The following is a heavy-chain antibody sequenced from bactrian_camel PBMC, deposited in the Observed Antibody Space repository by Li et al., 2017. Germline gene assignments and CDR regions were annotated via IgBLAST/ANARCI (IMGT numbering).Heavy chain of an antibody. J-gene: IGHJ4*01. CDR1: GFTFRSYA. D-gene: IGHD3*01. V-gene: IGHV3S9*01. CDR2: INPHGVA. CDR3: VLRDWVPAY. Sequence: HVQLVESGGGLVQPGGSLRLSCVASGFTFRSYAMGWVRQAPGKGLEWVSGINPHGVAYYADSVKGRFTISRDNTKNTMYLQMRSLKSEDTALYFCVLRDWVPAYWGQGTQVTVS.